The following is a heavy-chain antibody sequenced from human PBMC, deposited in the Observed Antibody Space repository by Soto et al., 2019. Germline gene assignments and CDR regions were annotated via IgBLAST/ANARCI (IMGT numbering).Heavy chain of an antibody. V-gene: IGHV5-51*01. J-gene: IGHJ4*02. D-gene: IGHD3-10*01. CDR1: GYSFTSYG. Sequence: GESLKLSCKGSGYSFTSYGSGWVRQMHGKGLEWMGIIYPGGSDTRYSPSFHGQVTISADKSTSTAYLQWSSLKASDTAMYYCARQIATMVRGVTITIFDYWGQGTLVTVSS. CDR2: IYPGGSDT. CDR3: ARQIATMVRGVTITIFDY.